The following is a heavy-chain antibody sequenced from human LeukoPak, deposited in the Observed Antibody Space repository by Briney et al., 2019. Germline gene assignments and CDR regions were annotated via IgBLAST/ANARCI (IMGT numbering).Heavy chain of an antibody. Sequence: SETLSLTCAVYGGSFSGYYWSWIRQPPGKGLEWIGEINHSGSTNYNPSLKSRVTISVDTSKNQFSLKLSSVTAADTAVYYCARVRWSGYYGYYGMDAWGQGTTVTVSS. D-gene: IGHD3-3*01. CDR3: ARVRWSGYYGYYGMDA. J-gene: IGHJ6*02. CDR1: GGSFSGYY. CDR2: INHSGST. V-gene: IGHV4-34*01.